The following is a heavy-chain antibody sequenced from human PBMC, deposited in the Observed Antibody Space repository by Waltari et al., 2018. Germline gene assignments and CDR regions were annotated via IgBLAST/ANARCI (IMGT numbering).Heavy chain of an antibody. CDR3: ARDDGIRTVDY. CDR1: GFTFSSYW. V-gene: IGHV3-7*01. CDR2: IKPDGNEE. J-gene: IGHJ4*02. D-gene: IGHD1-20*01. Sequence: QLVESGGGLVQPGGSLRLSCVVSGFTFSSYWMSWVRKTPGKGLEWVAKIKPDGNEEYNVDYVKGRFTISRDNAKNSLYLQMNSLRAEDTAVYYCARDDGIRTVDYWGQGTLVTVSS.